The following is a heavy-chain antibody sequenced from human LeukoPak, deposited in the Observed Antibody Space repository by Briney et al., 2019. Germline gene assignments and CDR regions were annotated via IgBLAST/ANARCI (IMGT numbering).Heavy chain of an antibody. CDR1: GYTLTELS. V-gene: IGHV1-24*01. CDR3: ATSHSVVVPAAYDAFDI. CDR2: FDPEDGET. J-gene: IGHJ3*02. Sequence: ASVKVSCKVSGYTLTELSMHWVRQAPGKGLEWMGGFDPEDGETIYAQKFQGRVTMTEDTSTDTAYMELSSLRSEDTAVYYCATSHSVVVPAAYDAFDIWGQGTMVTVSS. D-gene: IGHD2-2*01.